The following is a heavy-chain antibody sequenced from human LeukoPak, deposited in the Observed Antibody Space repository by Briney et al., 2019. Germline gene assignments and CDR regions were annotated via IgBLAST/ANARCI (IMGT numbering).Heavy chain of an antibody. J-gene: IGHJ4*02. CDR1: GGSFSGYY. Sequence: PSETLSLTCAVYGGSFSGYYWSWIRQPPGKGLEWIGEINHSGSTNYNPSLKSRVTISVDTSKNQFSLKLSSVTAADTAVYYCATIPEADFDYWGQGTLVTVSS. V-gene: IGHV4-34*01. CDR3: ATIPEADFDY. CDR2: INHSGST. D-gene: IGHD6-25*01.